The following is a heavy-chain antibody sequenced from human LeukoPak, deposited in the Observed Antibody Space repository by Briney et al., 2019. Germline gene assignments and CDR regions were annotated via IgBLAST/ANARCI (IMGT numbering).Heavy chain of an antibody. D-gene: IGHD3-10*01. Sequence: ALVKVSCKASGYTFTGYYMHWVRQAPGQGLEWMGWINPNSGGTNYAQKFQGRVTMTRDTSISTAYMELSRLRSDDTAVYYCARELVRGVIITYNYYYGMDVWGQGTTVTVSS. CDR3: ARELVRGVIITYNYYYGMDV. V-gene: IGHV1-2*02. CDR1: GYTFTGYY. J-gene: IGHJ6*02. CDR2: INPNSGGT.